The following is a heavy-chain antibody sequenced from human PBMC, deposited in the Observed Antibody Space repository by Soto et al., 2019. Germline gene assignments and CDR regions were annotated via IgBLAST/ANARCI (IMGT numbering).Heavy chain of an antibody. CDR1: GYTFTGYY. D-gene: IGHD5-18*01. CDR3: ARHTRRGYSYGPLGY. V-gene: IGHV1-2*02. CDR2: INPNSGGT. J-gene: IGHJ4*02. Sequence: GSSVKVSCKVSGYTFTGYYMHWVRQAPGQGLEWMGWINPNSGGTNYAQKFQGRVTMTRDTSISTAYMELSRLRSDDTAVYYCARHTRRGYSYGPLGYWGQGTLVTVSS.